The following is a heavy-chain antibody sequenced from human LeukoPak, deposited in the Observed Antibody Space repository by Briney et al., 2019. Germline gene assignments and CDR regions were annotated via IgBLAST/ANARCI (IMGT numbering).Heavy chain of an antibody. CDR1: GDSISSGDYY. Sequence: SETLSLTCTVSGDSISSGDYYWSWIRQPAGKGLEWIGRISSSGSTNYNPSLKSRVTISVDTSKNQFSLKLSSVTAADTAVYYCAGAPPGGNPVGYWGQGTLVTVSS. D-gene: IGHD3-10*01. V-gene: IGHV4-61*02. J-gene: IGHJ4*02. CDR3: AGAPPGGNPVGY. CDR2: ISSSGST.